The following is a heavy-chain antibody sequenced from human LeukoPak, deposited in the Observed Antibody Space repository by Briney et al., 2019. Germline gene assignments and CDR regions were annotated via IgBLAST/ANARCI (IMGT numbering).Heavy chain of an antibody. Sequence: SETLSLTCTVSGGSISSSSYYWGWIRQPPGKGLEWIGSIYYSGSTYYNPSLKSRVTISVDTSKNQFSLKLSSVTAADTAVYYCARDPGDTIFRTWGQGTLVTVSS. CDR2: IYYSGST. D-gene: IGHD3-9*01. V-gene: IGHV4-39*07. CDR3: ARDPGDTIFRT. CDR1: GGSISSSSYY. J-gene: IGHJ5*02.